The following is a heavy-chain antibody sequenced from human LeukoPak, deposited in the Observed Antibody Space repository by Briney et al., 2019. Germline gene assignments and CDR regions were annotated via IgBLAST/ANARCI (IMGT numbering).Heavy chain of an antibody. J-gene: IGHJ4*02. CDR2: IHYSGST. Sequence: SETLSLTCTVSGGSISGYYWSWIRQPQGPGLGWTGFIHYSGSTNYNPSLKSRVTISVDTSKNQFSLKLSSLTAADTAVYYCARYGSGSYHFDYWGQGTLVTVFS. D-gene: IGHD3-10*01. V-gene: IGHV4-59*13. CDR3: ARYGSGSYHFDY. CDR1: GGSISGYY.